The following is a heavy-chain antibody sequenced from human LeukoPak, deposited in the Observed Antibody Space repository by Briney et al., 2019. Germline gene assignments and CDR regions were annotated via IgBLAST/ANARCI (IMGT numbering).Heavy chain of an antibody. CDR2: INTDGSRT. CDR3: ARDQDDYGGNSPLGH. Sequence: TGGSLRLSCAASGFTFSSYWMHWVRQAPGKGLVWVSRINTDGSRTTYADSVKGRFTISRDNAKNTLYLQMNSLRAEDTAVYYCARDQDDYGGNSPLGHWGQGTLVTVSS. CDR1: GFTFSSYW. V-gene: IGHV3-74*01. D-gene: IGHD4-23*01. J-gene: IGHJ4*02.